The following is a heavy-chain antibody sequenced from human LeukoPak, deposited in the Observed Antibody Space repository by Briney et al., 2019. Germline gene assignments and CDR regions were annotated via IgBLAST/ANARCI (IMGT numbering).Heavy chain of an antibody. CDR2: ISSNGGST. V-gene: IGHV3-64D*09. Sequence: GGSLRLPCSASGFTFSSYAMHWVRQAPGKGLEYVSAISSNGGSTYYADSVKGRFTISRDNSKNTLYLQMSSLRAEDTAVYYCVKDGTYYYDRLDWFDPWGQGTLVTVSS. J-gene: IGHJ5*02. CDR3: VKDGTYYYDRLDWFDP. D-gene: IGHD3-22*01. CDR1: GFTFSSYA.